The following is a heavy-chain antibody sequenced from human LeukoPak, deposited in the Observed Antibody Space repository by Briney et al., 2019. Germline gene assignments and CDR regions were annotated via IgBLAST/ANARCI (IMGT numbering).Heavy chain of an antibody. J-gene: IGHJ6*02. Sequence: PGGSLRLSCAASGFTFSSFGMHWVRQAPGKGLEWVAVISYDGTNKYYADSVKGRFTISRDNSQNTLYLQVNSLRPEDTAVYYCGRLMGGYDSYFYGMDVWGQGTTVTASS. V-gene: IGHV3-30*03. CDR3: GRLMGGYDSYFYGMDV. CDR1: GFTFSSFG. CDR2: ISYDGTNK. D-gene: IGHD5-12*01.